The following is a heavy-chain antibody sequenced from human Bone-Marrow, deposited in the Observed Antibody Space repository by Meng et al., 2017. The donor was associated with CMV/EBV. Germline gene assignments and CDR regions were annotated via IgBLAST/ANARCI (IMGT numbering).Heavy chain of an antibody. V-gene: IGHV3-23*01. CDR1: GFTFSNYA. CDR3: ARGVYSNYDS. D-gene: IGHD4-11*01. CDR2: ITASGGST. J-gene: IGHJ4*02. Sequence: GGSLRLSCAASGFTFSNYAMSWIRQAPGKGLEWVSAITASGGSTYYADSVKGRFTISRDNSKDTVSMQMNSLRAEDTAMYYCARGVYSNYDSWGQGTRVTVSS.